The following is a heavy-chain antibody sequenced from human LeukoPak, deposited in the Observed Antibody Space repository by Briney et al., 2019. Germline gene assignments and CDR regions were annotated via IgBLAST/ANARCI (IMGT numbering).Heavy chain of an antibody. CDR2: LTGTGGRT. J-gene: IGHJ4*02. CDR3: ARGGGYSYGSFDY. D-gene: IGHD5-18*01. V-gene: IGHV3-23*01. Sequence: GGSLRLSCAASGFTFSDYYMSWIRQAPGKGLEWVSALTGTGGRTYYAASVKGRFTISRDNSKNTLYLQMDSLRAEDTAVYYCARGGGYSYGSFDYWGQGTLVTVSS. CDR1: GFTFSDYY.